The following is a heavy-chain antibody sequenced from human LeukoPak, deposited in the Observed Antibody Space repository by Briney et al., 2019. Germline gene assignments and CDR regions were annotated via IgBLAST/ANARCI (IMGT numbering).Heavy chain of an antibody. J-gene: IGHJ6*03. D-gene: IGHD1-14*01. CDR2: IYHSGTT. V-gene: IGHV4-38-2*02. CDR1: SYSINSGYY. Sequence: PSETLSLTCTVSSYSINSGYYWGWIRPPPGKGLEWIGSIYHSGTTHCDPSLKSRVNISVDTSKNQFSLKLRSVTAADTAVYYCARGGKGPVSYYYYMDVWGKGTTVTVSS. CDR3: ARGGKGPVSYYYYMDV.